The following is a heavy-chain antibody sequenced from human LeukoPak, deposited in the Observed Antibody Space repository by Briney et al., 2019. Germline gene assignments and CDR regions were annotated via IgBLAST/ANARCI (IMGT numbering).Heavy chain of an antibody. CDR1: GYTFTSYA. D-gene: IGHD6-19*01. CDR2: INAGNGNT. CDR3: ARSGYSSGWYVLGY. V-gene: IGHV1-3*01. Sequence: GASVTVSCKASGYTFTSYAMHWVRQAPGQRLEWMGWINAGNGNTKYSRKFQGRVTITRDTSASTAYMELSSLRSEDTAVYYCARSGYSSGWYVLGYWGQGTLVTVSS. J-gene: IGHJ4*02.